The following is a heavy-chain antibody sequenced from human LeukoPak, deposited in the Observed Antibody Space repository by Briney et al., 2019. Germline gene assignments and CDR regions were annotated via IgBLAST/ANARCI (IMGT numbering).Heavy chain of an antibody. CDR1: GYSFTSYW. CDR2: IYPGDSDT. CDR3: ARDSGIAARSYYYSMDV. Sequence: GESLKISCKGSGYSFTSYWIGWVRQMPGKGLEWMGIIYPGDSDTRYSPSFQGQVTISADKSISTAYLQWSSLKASDTAMYYCARDSGIAARSYYYSMDVWGQGTTVTVSS. V-gene: IGHV5-51*01. J-gene: IGHJ6*02. D-gene: IGHD6-6*01.